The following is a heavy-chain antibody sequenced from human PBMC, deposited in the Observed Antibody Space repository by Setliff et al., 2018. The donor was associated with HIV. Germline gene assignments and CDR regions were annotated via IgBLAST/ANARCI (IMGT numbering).Heavy chain of an antibody. J-gene: IGHJ4*02. CDR3: AKAIRPAAAGTWLGPFDY. D-gene: IGHD6-13*01. Sequence: PGGSLRLSCAASGLTFSSYAMGWVRQAPGKGLEWVSSISGSGGTTYYADSVKGRFTISRDSSKNTLYLQMNSLRAEDTAIYYCAKAIRPAAAGTWLGPFDYWGQGTLVTVSS. CDR2: ISGSGGTT. V-gene: IGHV3-23*01. CDR1: GLTFSSYA.